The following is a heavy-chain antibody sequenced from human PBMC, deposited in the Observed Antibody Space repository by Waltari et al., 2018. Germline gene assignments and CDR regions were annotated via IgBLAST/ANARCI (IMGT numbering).Heavy chain of an antibody. D-gene: IGHD2-21*01. V-gene: IGHV4-38-2*02. CDR3: ARVYSSLVALPDAFDI. CDR2: VYQRGTS. CDR1: GYSISTGYY. J-gene: IGHJ3*02. Sequence: QVQVQESGPGLVKPSETLSLTCSVSGYSISTGYYWGWIRQPPGKGLEWIGSVYQRGTSHYNPSLKNRVTISIPTSKNQFSLALSSVTAADTAVYYCARVYSSLVALPDAFDIWGQGTMVTVSS.